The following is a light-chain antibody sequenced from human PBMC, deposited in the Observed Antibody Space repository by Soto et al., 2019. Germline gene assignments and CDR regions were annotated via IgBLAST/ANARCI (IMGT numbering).Light chain of an antibody. CDR3: QVWDNSNVPRVV. CDR2: YDS. Sequence: SYELTQPPSVSVAPGETASITCGGNNIGTKSVHWYQQTPGQAPILVIYYDSDRPSGIPERVSGSNSGNTATLTISRVEAGDEADYYCQVWDNSNVPRVVFGGGTKLTVL. CDR1: NIGTKS. J-gene: IGLJ2*01. V-gene: IGLV3-21*04.